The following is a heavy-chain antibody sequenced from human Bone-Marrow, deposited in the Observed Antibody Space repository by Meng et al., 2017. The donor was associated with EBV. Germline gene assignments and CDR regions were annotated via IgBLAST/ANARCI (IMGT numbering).Heavy chain of an antibody. CDR3: ARGYYDSSGYYIFDY. V-gene: IGHV1-8*01. J-gene: IGHJ4*02. D-gene: IGHD3-22*01. CDR2: MNPNSGNT. Sequence: QVQLVQSGAEVKKPXDSVKVSCKASGYTFTSYDINWVRQATGQGLEWMGWMNPNSGNTGYAQKFQGRVTMTRNTSISTAYMELSSLRSEDTAVYYCARGYYDSSGYYIFDYWSQGTLVNVSS. CDR1: GYTFTSYD.